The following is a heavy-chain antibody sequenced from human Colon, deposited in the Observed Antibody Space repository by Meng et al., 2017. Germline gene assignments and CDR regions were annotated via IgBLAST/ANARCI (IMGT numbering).Heavy chain of an antibody. Sequence: GGSLRLSCAASGFTLSSFIIHWVRQAPGKGLEWVAALWDDGTTRYSADSVEGRFFISRDNSKNTLYLQMNSVRAEDTAVYYCSREDPLRGSGGFDIWGQGTMVTVSS. J-gene: IGHJ3*02. V-gene: IGHV3-33*08. CDR1: GFTLSSFI. CDR2: LWDDGTTR. CDR3: SREDPLRGSGGFDI. D-gene: IGHD3-3*01.